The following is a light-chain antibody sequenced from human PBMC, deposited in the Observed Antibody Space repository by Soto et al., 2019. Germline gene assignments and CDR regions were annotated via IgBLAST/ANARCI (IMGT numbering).Light chain of an antibody. J-gene: IGKJ4*02. CDR1: QSVSSSY. CDR2: GAS. V-gene: IGKV3-20*01. CDR3: QQYGSSPLT. Sequence: EIVLTQSPGPLSLSPGERATLSCRASQSVSSSYLAWYQQKPGQAPRLHIYGASSRATGIPDRCSGSGSGTVFTLTISRLEPEDFAVYYWQQYGSSPLTLRGGTRVQI.